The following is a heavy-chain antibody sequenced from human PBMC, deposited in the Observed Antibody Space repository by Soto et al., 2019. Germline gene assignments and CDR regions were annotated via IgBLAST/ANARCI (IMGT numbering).Heavy chain of an antibody. J-gene: IGHJ1*01. D-gene: IGHD3-22*01. CDR3: ATEHHSSGRAGNFGH. V-gene: IGHV3-30-3*01. Sequence: QVQLVESGGGVVQFGRSLRLSCAASGFTFSSSVMHWVRQAPGKGLEWVTGISIDGNNQHYADSVRGRVTISRDNSRNTLYLQVDGLTSEDTALYFCATEHHSSGRAGNFGHWGQGTLVTVTS. CDR1: GFTFSSSV. CDR2: ISIDGNNQ.